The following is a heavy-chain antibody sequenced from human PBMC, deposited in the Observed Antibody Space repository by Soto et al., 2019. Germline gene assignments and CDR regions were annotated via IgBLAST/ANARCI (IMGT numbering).Heavy chain of an antibody. D-gene: IGHD3-22*01. CDR2: INHSGST. J-gene: IGHJ4*02. V-gene: IGHV4-34*01. Sequence: QVQLQQWGAGLLKPSETLSLTCAVYGGSFSGYYWSWIRQPPGKGLEWIGEINHSGSTNCNPSLKSRVTISVDTSKNQLSLKLSSVTAADTAVYYCARKVLSSDYHTLNFDSWGQGTLVTVSS. CDR1: GGSFSGYY. CDR3: ARKVLSSDYHTLNFDS.